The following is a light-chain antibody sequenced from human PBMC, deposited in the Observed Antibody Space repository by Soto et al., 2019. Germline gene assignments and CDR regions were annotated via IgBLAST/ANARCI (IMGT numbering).Light chain of an antibody. V-gene: IGLV2-14*01. Sequence: QSALTQPASVSGSPGQSITISCTGTSSDVGAYNYVSWYQRHPGKAPKLIIYDVSDRPSGVSNRFSGSKSGTTASLTISGLQAEDEADYYCSSYTSSSTLYVFGTGTKLTVL. CDR3: SSYTSSSTLYV. CDR2: DVS. CDR1: SSDVGAYNY. J-gene: IGLJ1*01.